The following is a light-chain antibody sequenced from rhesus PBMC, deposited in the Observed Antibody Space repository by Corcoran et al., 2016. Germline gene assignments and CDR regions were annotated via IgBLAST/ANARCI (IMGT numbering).Light chain of an antibody. CDR3: SSYAGSNTFI. V-gene: IGLV2-32*02. CDR2: EVS. J-gene: IGLJ1*01. CDR1: SSDIGGYNY. Sequence: QAALTQPRSVSGSPGQSVTISCTGTSSDIGGYNYVSWYQQHPGPAPKLMIYEVSKRPSGVADRFSGSKSGNTASLTISGLQTEDDADYYCSSYAGSNTFIFGAGTRLTV.